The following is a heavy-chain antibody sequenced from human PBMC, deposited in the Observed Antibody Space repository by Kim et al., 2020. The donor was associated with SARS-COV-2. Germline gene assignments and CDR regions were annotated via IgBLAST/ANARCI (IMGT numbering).Heavy chain of an antibody. CDR3: ARDSVAGAPGNYYYGMDV. Sequence: GGSLRLSCAASGFTFSSYEMNWVRQAPGKGLEWVSYISISGSTIYYADSVKGRFTISRDSAKNSLYLQMNSLRAEDPAVYYCARDSVAGAPGNYYYGMDVWGQGTTVPVSS. CDR1: GFTFSSYE. J-gene: IGHJ6*02. V-gene: IGHV3-48*03. CDR2: ISISGSTI. D-gene: IGHD6-19*01.